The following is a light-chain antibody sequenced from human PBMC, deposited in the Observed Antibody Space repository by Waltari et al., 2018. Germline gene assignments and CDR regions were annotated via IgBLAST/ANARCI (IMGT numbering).Light chain of an antibody. CDR3: CSYGGGSAYVI. Sequence: QSALTQPASVSGSPGQSITISCTGTSNDVGSYNLVSWYQHHQGKAPKLMIYEVSKRPSGVSNRFSASKSGDTASLTISGLQAEDEADYYCCCSYGGGSAYVIFGGGTKLTVL. V-gene: IGLV2-23*02. J-gene: IGLJ2*01. CDR1: SNDVGSYNL. CDR2: EVS.